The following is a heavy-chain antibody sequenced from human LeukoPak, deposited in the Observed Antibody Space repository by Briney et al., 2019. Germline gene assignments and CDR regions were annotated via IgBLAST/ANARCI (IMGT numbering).Heavy chain of an antibody. D-gene: IGHD4-17*01. J-gene: IGHJ4*02. V-gene: IGHV4-30-2*01. Sequence: SETLSLTCTVSGGSISSYSWSWIRQPPGKGLEWIGYIYHSGSTYYNPSLKSRVTISVDRSKNQFSLKLSSVTAADTAVYYCARGYYGDYDWDYRGQGTLVTVSS. CDR1: GGSISSYS. CDR2: IYHSGST. CDR3: ARGYYGDYDWDY.